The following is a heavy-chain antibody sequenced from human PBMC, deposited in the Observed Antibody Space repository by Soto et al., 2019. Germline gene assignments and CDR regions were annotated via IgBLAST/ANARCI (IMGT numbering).Heavy chain of an antibody. Sequence: PGGSLRLSCAASRFTFSTYWMGWVRQAPGKGLEWVANIKQDGSEKYYVDSVKGRFTISRDNAQNSLYLQMNSLRAEDTAVYYCARASSGWYTDYYYYGLDVWGQGTTVTVSS. CDR1: RFTFSTYW. CDR2: IKQDGSEK. CDR3: ARASSGWYTDYYYYGLDV. V-gene: IGHV3-7*03. D-gene: IGHD6-19*01. J-gene: IGHJ6*02.